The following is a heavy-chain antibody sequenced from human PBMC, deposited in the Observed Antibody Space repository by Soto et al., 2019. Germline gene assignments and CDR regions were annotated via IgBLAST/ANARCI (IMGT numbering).Heavy chain of an antibody. CDR1: GYTFTSYG. J-gene: IGHJ5*02. V-gene: IGHV1-18*04. D-gene: IGHD3-3*01. CDR3: AREEFGVVSSLPWFGP. CDR2: ISAYNGNT. Sequence: QVQLVQSGAEVKKPGASVKVSCKASGYTFTSYGISWVRQAPGQGLEWMGWISAYNGNTNYAQKLQGRVTMTTDTSTTTAYMELMSLRSDDTAVYYCAREEFGVVSSLPWFGPWGPGTLVTVSS.